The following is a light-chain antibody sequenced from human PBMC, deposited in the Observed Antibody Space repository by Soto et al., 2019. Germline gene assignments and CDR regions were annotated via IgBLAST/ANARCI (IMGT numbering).Light chain of an antibody. Sequence: EIVMTQSPATLSVSPGERATLSCRASQSVSSDLAWCRQKPGQAPRPLIYDASNRAPGIPARFSGSGSGTDFTLTISGLEPEDFAVYYCQQRSKWVTFGPGTKVDI. CDR1: QSVSSD. J-gene: IGKJ3*01. CDR3: QQRSKWVT. V-gene: IGKV3-11*01. CDR2: DAS.